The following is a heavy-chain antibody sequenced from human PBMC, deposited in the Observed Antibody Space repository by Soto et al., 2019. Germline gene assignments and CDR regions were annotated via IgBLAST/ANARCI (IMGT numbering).Heavy chain of an antibody. CDR3: ANLIVVVPAANIGWFDP. Sequence: PGGSLRLSCAASGFTFSSYAMSWVRQAPGKGLEWVSAIRGSGGSTYYADSVKGRFTISRDNSKNTLYLQMNSLRAEDTAVYYCANLIVVVPAANIGWFDPWGQGTLVTVS. CDR2: IRGSGGST. CDR1: GFTFSSYA. V-gene: IGHV3-23*01. J-gene: IGHJ5*02. D-gene: IGHD2-2*01.